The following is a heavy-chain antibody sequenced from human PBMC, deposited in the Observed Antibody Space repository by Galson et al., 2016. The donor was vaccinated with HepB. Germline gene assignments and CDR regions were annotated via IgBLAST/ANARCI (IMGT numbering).Heavy chain of an antibody. CDR3: ARAQYGSGNYYGIDY. D-gene: IGHD3-10*01. Sequence: PALVKPTQTLTLTCTFSGFSLSTSGMCVSWIRQPPGKALEWLGIIDWDDDKDYSTSLKTRLTISKDTSKNQVVLTMTNMDPVDTATYYCARAQYGSGNYYGIDYWGQGALVTVSS. CDR2: IDWDDDK. CDR1: GFSLSTSGMC. V-gene: IGHV2-70*01. J-gene: IGHJ4*02.